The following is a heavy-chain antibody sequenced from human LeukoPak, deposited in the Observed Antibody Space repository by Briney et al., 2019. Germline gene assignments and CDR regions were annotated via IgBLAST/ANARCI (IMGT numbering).Heavy chain of an antibody. Sequence: AASVKVSCKASGYTFTSYYMHWVRQAPGQGLEWMGIINPSGGSTSYAQKFQGRVTMTRDTSTSTVYMELSSLRAEDTAVYYCAKDYLAFDYSSGWPFDYWGQGTLVTVSS. J-gene: IGHJ4*02. CDR3: AKDYLAFDYSSGWPFDY. CDR2: INPSGGST. V-gene: IGHV1-46*01. D-gene: IGHD6-19*01. CDR1: GYTFTSYY.